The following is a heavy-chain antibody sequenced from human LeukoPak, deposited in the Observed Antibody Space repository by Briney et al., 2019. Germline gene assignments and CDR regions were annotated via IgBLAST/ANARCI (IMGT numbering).Heavy chain of an antibody. CDR2: MNPNSGNT. V-gene: IGHV1-8*01. J-gene: IGHJ6*02. CDR3: ARGRIVVVPAAKYIYYYGMDV. D-gene: IGHD2-2*01. CDR1: GYTFTSYD. Sequence: EASVKVSCTASGYTFTSYDINWVRQATGQGLEWMGWMNPNSGNTGYARKFQGRVTMTRNTSISTAYMELSSLRSEDTAVYYCARGRIVVVPAAKYIYYYGMDVWGQGTTVTVSS.